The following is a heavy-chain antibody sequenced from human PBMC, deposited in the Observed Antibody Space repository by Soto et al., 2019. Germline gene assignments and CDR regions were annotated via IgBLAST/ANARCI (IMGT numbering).Heavy chain of an antibody. D-gene: IGHD3-10*01. CDR3: AKIGGPPYRSGGYFDY. Sequence: GGSLRLSCAASGFTFSSYAMSWVRQAPGKGLEWVSAISGSGGSTYYADSVKGRFTISRDNSKNTLYLQMNSLRAEDTAVYYCAKIGGPPYRSGGYFDYWGQGTLVTVSS. V-gene: IGHV3-23*01. CDR2: ISGSGGST. J-gene: IGHJ4*02. CDR1: GFTFSSYA.